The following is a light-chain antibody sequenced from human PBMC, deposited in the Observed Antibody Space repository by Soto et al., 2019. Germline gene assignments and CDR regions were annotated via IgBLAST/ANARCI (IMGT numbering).Light chain of an antibody. Sequence: EIVLTQSPATLSLSPGEIATLSFRASQSVSSYLAWYQQKPGQAPRLLIYDASSRATGIPDRFSGGGSGTDFTLTISRLEPEDFAVYYCQQFSSYPLTFGGGTKVDIK. J-gene: IGKJ4*01. CDR2: DAS. CDR1: QSVSSY. V-gene: IGKV3-11*01. CDR3: QQFSSYPLT.